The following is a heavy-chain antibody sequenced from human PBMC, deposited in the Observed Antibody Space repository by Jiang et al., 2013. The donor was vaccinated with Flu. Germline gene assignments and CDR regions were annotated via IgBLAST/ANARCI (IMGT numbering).Heavy chain of an antibody. CDR3: ARHQGSWTLRDAFDI. V-gene: IGHV5-51*01. CDR2: IYPGDSDT. CDR1: GYSFTSYW. D-gene: IGHD4-17*01. J-gene: IGHJ3*02. Sequence: LKISCKGSGYSFTSYWIGWVRQMPGKGLEWMGIIYPGDSDTRYSPSFQGQVTISADKSISTAYLQWSSLKASDTAMYYCARHQGSWTLRDAFDIWGQGTMVTVVF.